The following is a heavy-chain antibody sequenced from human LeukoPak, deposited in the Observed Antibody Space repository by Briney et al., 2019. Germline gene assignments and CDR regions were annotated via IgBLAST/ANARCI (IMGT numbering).Heavy chain of an antibody. V-gene: IGHV3-53*01. D-gene: IGHD3/OR15-3a*01. CDR2: LYAGGGL. Sequence: GGSLRLSCAASGFTVSRTYMAWVRQTPGKGLDWVSLLYAGGGLYYADSVKGRFNISRDISSNTMYLQMSALRAEDTAVYYCADGGLIRDTHSFKIWGQGTVVTVSS. J-gene: IGHJ1*01. CDR1: GFTVSRTY. CDR3: ADGGLIRDTHSFKI.